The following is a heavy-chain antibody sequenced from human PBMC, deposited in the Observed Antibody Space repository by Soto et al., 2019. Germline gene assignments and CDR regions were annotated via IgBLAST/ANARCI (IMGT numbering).Heavy chain of an antibody. J-gene: IGHJ4*02. CDR2: IDNDGSGT. CDR1: GIIFTNYW. Sequence: EVQLVESGGGLVQPGGSLRLSCAASGIIFTNYWMHWVRQAPGKGLVWVSRIDNDGSGTSYADSVKGRFTISRDNAKNPVYRQMNSLRAEDTAVYYCTTDFEYWGQGTLVTVSS. CDR3: TTDFEY. V-gene: IGHV3-74*01.